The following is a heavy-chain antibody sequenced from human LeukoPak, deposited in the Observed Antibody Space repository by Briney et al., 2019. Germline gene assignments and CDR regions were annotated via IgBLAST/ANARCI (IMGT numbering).Heavy chain of an antibody. CDR2: IWYDGSNK. J-gene: IGHJ6*02. CDR3: ARGGRTTWHGMDV. CDR1: GFTFSTYG. V-gene: IGHV3-33*01. Sequence: GGSLRLSCEASGFTFSTYGMHWVRQAPGKGLEWVAVIWYDGSNKNYADSVKGRFTISRDNSKNTLHLQMNSLRAEDTAVYYCARGGRTTWHGMDVWGQGTTVTVSS. D-gene: IGHD4-17*01.